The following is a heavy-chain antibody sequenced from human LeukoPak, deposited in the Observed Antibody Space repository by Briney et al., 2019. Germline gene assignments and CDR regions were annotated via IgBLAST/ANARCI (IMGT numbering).Heavy chain of an antibody. CDR3: ASGYSSGWYGGGWFDY. J-gene: IGHJ4*02. D-gene: IGHD6-19*01. CDR2: IKQDGSEK. V-gene: IGHV3-7*01. Sequence: GGSLRLSCAASGFTFSSYWMSWVRQAPGKGLEWVANIKQDGSEKYYVDSVKGRFTISRDSAKNSLYLQMNSLRAEDTAVYYCASGYSSGWYGGGWFDYWGQGTLVTVSS. CDR1: GFTFSSYW.